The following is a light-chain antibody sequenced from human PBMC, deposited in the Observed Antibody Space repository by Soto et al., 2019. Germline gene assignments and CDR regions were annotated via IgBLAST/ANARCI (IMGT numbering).Light chain of an antibody. CDR3: QQYYSYPIT. CDR1: QGIRND. V-gene: IGKV1-6*01. Sequence: AIQITQSPSSLSASVGDRVTITFRASQGIRNDLGWYQQQPGKAPKLLIYAASSLQSGVPSRFRGSGSGTDSTLTISSLQPEDFETYYCQQYYSYPITFGQGTRLEIK. CDR2: AAS. J-gene: IGKJ5*01.